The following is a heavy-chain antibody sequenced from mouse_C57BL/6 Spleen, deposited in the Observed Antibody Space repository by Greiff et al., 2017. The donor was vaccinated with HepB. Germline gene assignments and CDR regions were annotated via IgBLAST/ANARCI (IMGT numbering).Heavy chain of an antibody. CDR3: ARDSNYAYYYAMDY. Sequence: EVKLMESGPELVKPGASVKIPCKASGYTFTDYNMDWVKQSHGKSLEWIGDINPNNGGTIYNQKFKGKATLTVDKSSSTAYMELRSLTSEDTAVYYCARDSNYAYYYAMDYWGQGTSVTVSS. J-gene: IGHJ4*01. CDR2: INPNNGGT. V-gene: IGHV1-18*01. CDR1: GYTFTDYN. D-gene: IGHD2-5*01.